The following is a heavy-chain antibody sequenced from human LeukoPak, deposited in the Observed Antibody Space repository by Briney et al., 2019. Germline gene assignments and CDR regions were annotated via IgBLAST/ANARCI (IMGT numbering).Heavy chain of an antibody. CDR3: AKSGTTSSWSPRVKTYFDY. CDR2: ISSDGSNK. D-gene: IGHD6-13*01. V-gene: IGHV3-30*18. Sequence: GGSLRLSCAASGFTFSSYGMQWVRQAPGKVLEWVAVISSDGSNKYYTDSVKGRFTISRDINSLRAEDTAVYYCAKSGTTSSWSPRVKTYFDYWGQGTLVTVSS. CDR1: GFTFSSYG. J-gene: IGHJ4*02.